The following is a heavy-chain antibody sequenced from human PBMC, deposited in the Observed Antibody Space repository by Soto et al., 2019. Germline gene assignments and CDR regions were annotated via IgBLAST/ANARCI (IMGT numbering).Heavy chain of an antibody. D-gene: IGHD1-26*01. CDR2: ISSSSSYI. J-gene: IGHJ1*01. V-gene: IGHV3-21*01. CDR1: GFPFSSYS. CDR3: ARDRVGATAEYFQH. Sequence: GVSLRLSCAASGFPFSSYSMNWVRPAPGKGLEWVSSISSSSSYIYYADSVKGRFTISRDNAKNSLYLQMNSLRAEDTAVYYCARDRVGATAEYFQHWGQGTLVTVSS.